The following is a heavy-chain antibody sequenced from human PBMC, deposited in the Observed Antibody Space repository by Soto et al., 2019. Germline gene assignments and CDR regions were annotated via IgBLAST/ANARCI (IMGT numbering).Heavy chain of an antibody. CDR3: ATEVRSSGWYNIDY. CDR1: GYTLTELS. V-gene: IGHV1-24*01. J-gene: IGHJ4*02. Sequence: ASVKVSCKVSGYTLTELSMHWVRQAPGKVLEWIGGFDPEDGETIYAQKFQGRVAMTVDTSTDTVYMELSSLRSEDTAVYYCATEVRSSGWYNIDYWGQGTLVTVSS. CDR2: FDPEDGET. D-gene: IGHD6-19*01.